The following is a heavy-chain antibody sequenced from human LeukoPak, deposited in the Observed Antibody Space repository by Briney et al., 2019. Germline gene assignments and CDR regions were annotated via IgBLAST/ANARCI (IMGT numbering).Heavy chain of an antibody. D-gene: IGHD3-22*01. CDR2: INHSGST. Sequence: SETLSLTCAVYGGSFSGYYWSWIRQPPGKGLEWIGEINHSGSTNYNPSLKSRVTLSVDASKNQFSLKLTSVTAADTAVYFCARDTTFDYYQSTGYLDYWGQGTLVTVSS. CDR3: ARDTTFDYYQSTGYLDY. J-gene: IGHJ4*02. V-gene: IGHV4-34*01. CDR1: GGSFSGYY.